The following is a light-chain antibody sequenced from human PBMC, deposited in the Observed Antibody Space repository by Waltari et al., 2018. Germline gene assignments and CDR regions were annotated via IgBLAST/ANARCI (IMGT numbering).Light chain of an antibody. CDR1: QSVSRA. CDR3: QHYVRLPAT. J-gene: IGKJ1*01. Sequence: EIVLTQSPGTLSLSPGESATLSCRASQSVSRALAWYQQKPGQAPRLLISGASNRATGIPDRFSGSGSGTDFSLTISSLEPEDFAVYYCQHYVRLPATFGQGTKVEIK. CDR2: GAS. V-gene: IGKV3-20*01.